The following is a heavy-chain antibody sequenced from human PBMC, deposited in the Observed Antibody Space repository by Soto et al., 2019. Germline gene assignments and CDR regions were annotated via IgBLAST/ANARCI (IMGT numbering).Heavy chain of an antibody. CDR1: GFTVGSNY. V-gene: IGHV3-53*01. CDR3: ARDNGAVAGFDY. Sequence: SLRLSCAASGFTVGSNYMSWVRQAPGKGLEWVSVIYSGGSTYYADSVKGRFTISRDNSKNTLYLQMNSLRAEDTAVYYCARDNGAVAGFDYWGQGTLVTVSS. CDR2: IYSGGST. J-gene: IGHJ4*02. D-gene: IGHD6-19*01.